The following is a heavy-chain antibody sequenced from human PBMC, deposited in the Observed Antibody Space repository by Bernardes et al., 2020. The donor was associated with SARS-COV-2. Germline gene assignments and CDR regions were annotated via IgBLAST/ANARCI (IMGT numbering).Heavy chain of an antibody. CDR2: ISGPGRT. J-gene: IGHJ6*02. D-gene: IGHD6-13*01. CDR1: GFTFSNSA. CDR3: AKELAYGSSWRDYSYYFGMDV. V-gene: IGHV3-23*01. Sequence: VGSLLLSCAASGFTFSNSAMSWVRQAPGPGLAWVSDISGPGRTYYADSVRGRFTISRDNSKNTLYLEMNSLRVEDTAVYYCAKELAYGSSWRDYSYYFGMDVWGQGTTVTVS.